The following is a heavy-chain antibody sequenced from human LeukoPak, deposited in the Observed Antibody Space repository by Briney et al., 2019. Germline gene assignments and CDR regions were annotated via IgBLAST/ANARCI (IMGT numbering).Heavy chain of an antibody. CDR1: GGSISSYY. V-gene: IGHV4-59*12. CDR3: ARFLIRSLDV. CDR2: IYYSGST. Sequence: PSETLSLTCTVSGGSISSYYWSWIRQPPGKGLEWIGYIYYSGSTNYNPSLKSRVTISVDKSKNQFSLKLSSVTAADTAVYYCARFLIRSLDVWGQGTTVTVSS. J-gene: IGHJ6*02.